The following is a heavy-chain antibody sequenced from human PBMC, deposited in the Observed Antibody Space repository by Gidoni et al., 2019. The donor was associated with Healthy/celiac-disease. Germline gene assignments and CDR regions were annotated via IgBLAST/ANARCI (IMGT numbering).Heavy chain of an antibody. CDR2: INHSGST. Sequence: QVQLQQWGAGLLKPSETLSLTCAVYGGSFSGYYWSWIRQPPGKGLEWIGEINHSGSTNYNPSLKRRVTISVDTSKNQFSLKLSSVTAADTAVYYCARSGARVIVPAAIRVFFDYWGQGTLVTVSS. V-gene: IGHV4-34*01. D-gene: IGHD2-2*02. CDR3: ARSGARVIVPAAIRVFFDY. J-gene: IGHJ4*02. CDR1: GGSFSGYY.